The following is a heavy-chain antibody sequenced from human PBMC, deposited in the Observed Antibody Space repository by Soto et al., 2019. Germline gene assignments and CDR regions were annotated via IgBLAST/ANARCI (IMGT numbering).Heavy chain of an antibody. V-gene: IGHV3-53*01. J-gene: IGHJ6*02. Sequence: GGSLRLSCAASGFTVSSNYMSWVRQAPGKGLEWVSVIYSGGSTYYADSVKGRFTISRDNSKNTLYLQMNSLRAEDTAVYYCARVDAAASRTNYSSYATDVWGPGPTVTLSS. CDR2: IYSGGST. CDR3: ARVDAAASRTNYSSYATDV. D-gene: IGHD6-13*01. CDR1: GFTVSSNY.